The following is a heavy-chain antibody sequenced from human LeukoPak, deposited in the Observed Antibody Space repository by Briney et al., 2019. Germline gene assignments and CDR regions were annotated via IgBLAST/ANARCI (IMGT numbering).Heavy chain of an antibody. V-gene: IGHV3-7*01. CDR1: GFIFTDHR. J-gene: IGHJ4*02. CDR2: IKEDESAK. D-gene: IGHD3-16*01. CDR3: SIAGDVADY. Sequence: GGSLRLSCVASGFIFTDHRMSWVRQAPGKGLDWVANIKEDESAKFYADSVRGRFTISRDNAKNSVYLEMNNLRVEDTAVYYWSIAGDVADYWGRGTLVTVSS.